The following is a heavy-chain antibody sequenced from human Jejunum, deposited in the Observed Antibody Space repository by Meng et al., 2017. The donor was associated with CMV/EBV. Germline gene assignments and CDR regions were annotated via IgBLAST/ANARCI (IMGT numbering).Heavy chain of an antibody. CDR1: GFTVSNEA. J-gene: IGHJ4*01. Sequence: SCAAAGFTVSNEAMNWLRQAPGKGLEWVSRLNGYTTYYADFVKGRFIISRDTSKNTLYLQLNSLRVEDTAVYYCARVRSSPRGGDWGHGTQVTVSS. CDR3: ARVRSSPRGGD. V-gene: IGHV3-23*01. D-gene: IGHD6-13*01. CDR2: LNGYTT.